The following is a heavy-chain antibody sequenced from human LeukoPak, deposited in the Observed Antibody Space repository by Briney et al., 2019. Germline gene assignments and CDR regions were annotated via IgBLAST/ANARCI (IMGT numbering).Heavy chain of an antibody. V-gene: IGHV5-51*01. CDR1: GYTFTTFW. J-gene: IGHJ4*02. D-gene: IGHD2/OR15-2a*01. CDR2: IFPPDSNT. Sequence: GESLKISCEASGYTFTTFWIGWVRQMPGKGLEWVGIIFPPDSNTKYSPSFQDLVTISADKSINTAHLQWSSLKASDTAIYYCVRLALYPGKFSFDYWGQGTLVTVSS. CDR3: VRLALYPGKFSFDY.